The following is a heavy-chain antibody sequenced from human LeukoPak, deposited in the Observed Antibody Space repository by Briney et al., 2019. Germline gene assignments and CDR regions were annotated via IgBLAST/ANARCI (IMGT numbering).Heavy chain of an antibody. CDR3: GRETDFGVVTI. J-gene: IGHJ4*02. CDR1: GDSVSSNGAA. CDR2: TYYRSQQWYS. D-gene: IGHD3-3*01. Sequence: PSQTLSLTCAISGDSVSSNGAAWDWIRQSPSRGLEWLGRTYYRSQQWYSDYAPSVKGRITINADTSQNQFSLHLNSVTPEDTAVYYCGRETDFGVVTIWGQGTLVTVSS. V-gene: IGHV6-1*01.